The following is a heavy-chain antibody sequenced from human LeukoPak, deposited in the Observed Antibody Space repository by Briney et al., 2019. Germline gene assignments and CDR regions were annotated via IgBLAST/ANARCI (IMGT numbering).Heavy chain of an antibody. CDR1: GGTFSSYA. Sequence: GASVKVSCKASGGTFSSYAISWVRQAPGQGLEWMGRIIPILGIANYAQKFQGRVTITADKSTSTAYMELSSLRSEDTAVYYCARDGPEWFGNLWWFDPWGQGTLVTVSS. CDR2: IIPILGIA. J-gene: IGHJ5*02. CDR3: ARDGPEWFGNLWWFDP. D-gene: IGHD3-10*01. V-gene: IGHV1-69*04.